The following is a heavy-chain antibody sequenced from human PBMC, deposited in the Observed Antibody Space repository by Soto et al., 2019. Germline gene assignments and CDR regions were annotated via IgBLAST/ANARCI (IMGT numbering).Heavy chain of an antibody. J-gene: IGHJ6*02. D-gene: IGHD3-22*01. CDR2: ISSSSSYI. V-gene: IGHV3-21*01. CDR3: ARERGYYDSSGYYYAVVDSWIQDYYYYGMDV. CDR1: GFTFSSYS. Sequence: GWSLRLSCAASGFTFSSYSMNWVRQAPGKGLEWVSSISSSSSYIYYADSVKGRFTISRDNAKNSLYLQMNSLRAEDTAVYYCARERGYYDSSGYYYAVVDSWIQDYYYYGMDVWGQGTTVTVSS.